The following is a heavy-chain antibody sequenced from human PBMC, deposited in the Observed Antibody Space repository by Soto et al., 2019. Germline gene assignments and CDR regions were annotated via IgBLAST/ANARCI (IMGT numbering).Heavy chain of an antibody. Sequence: QVQLVESGGGVVQPGRSLRLSCAASGFTFSSYGMHWVRQAPGKGLEWVAVIWYDGSNKYYADSVKGRFTISRDNSKNPLYLEMNSLRAEDTAVYYCARDLGIAVAIYYYYGMDVWGQGTTVTVSS. CDR3: ARDLGIAVAIYYYYGMDV. J-gene: IGHJ6*02. CDR1: GFTFSSYG. V-gene: IGHV3-33*01. D-gene: IGHD6-19*01. CDR2: IWYDGSNK.